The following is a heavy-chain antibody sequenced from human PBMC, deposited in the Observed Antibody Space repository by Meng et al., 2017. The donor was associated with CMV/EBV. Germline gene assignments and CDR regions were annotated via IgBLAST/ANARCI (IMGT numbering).Heavy chain of an antibody. CDR3: AREEGIAARSDWFDP. CDR2: INPSGGST. Sequence: QVQLVQAGAGVKKPGAPVKVSCKASGYTFTSYYMHWVRQAPGQGLEWMGIINPSGGSTSYAQKFQGRVTMTRDTSTSTVYMELSSLRSEDTAVYYCAREEGIAARSDWFDPWGQGTLVTASS. D-gene: IGHD6-6*01. V-gene: IGHV1-46*01. J-gene: IGHJ5*02. CDR1: GYTFTSYY.